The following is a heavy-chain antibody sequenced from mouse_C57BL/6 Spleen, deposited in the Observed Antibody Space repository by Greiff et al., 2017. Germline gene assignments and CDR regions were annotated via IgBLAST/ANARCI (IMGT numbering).Heavy chain of an antibody. D-gene: IGHD5-5*01. CDR1: GYTFTDYN. CDR2: INPNNGGT. Sequence: EVQLQQSGPELVKPGASVKMSCKASGYTFTDYNMHWVKQSHGKSLEWIGYINPNNGGTSYNQKFKGTATLTVNKSSSTAYMELRNLTSEDSAVYYCARGSYLAYFDVWGTGTTVTVSS. V-gene: IGHV1-22*01. CDR3: ARGSYLAYFDV. J-gene: IGHJ1*03.